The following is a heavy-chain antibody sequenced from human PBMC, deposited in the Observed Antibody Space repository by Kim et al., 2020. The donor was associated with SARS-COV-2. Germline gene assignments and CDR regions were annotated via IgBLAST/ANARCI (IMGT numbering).Heavy chain of an antibody. J-gene: IGHJ4*02. CDR2: INAGNGNT. CDR1: GYTFTSYA. CDR3: ARGKPSGYYPHY. Sequence: ASVKVSCKASGYTFTSYAMHWVRQAPGQRLEWMGWINAGNGNTKYSQKFQGRVTITRDTSASTAYMELSSLRSEDTAVYYCARGKPSGYYPHYWGQGTLVTVSS. V-gene: IGHV1-3*01. D-gene: IGHD3-22*01.